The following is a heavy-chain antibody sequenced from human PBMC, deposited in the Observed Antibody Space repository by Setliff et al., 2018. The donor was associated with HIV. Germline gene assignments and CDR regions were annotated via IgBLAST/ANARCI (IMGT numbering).Heavy chain of an antibody. V-gene: IGHV4-39*02. CDR2: FYYNGDS. CDR1: GDSVNDRSYF. Sequence: SETLSLTCTVSGDSVNDRSYFWGWIRQPPGKGLEWIGTFYYNGDSRYNPSLKSRVTISVDTSKNQFSLNLNSVTAADTAVYYCARELGASPHDVFDIWGQGTMVTVSS. J-gene: IGHJ3*02. D-gene: IGHD3-16*01. CDR3: ARELGASPHDVFDI.